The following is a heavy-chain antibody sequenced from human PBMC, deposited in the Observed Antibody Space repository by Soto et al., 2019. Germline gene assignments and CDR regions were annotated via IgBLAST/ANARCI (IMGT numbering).Heavy chain of an antibody. CDR3: ARDVPTVTTGGPDY. V-gene: IGHV1-18*01. D-gene: IGHD4-17*01. CDR2: ISAYNGNS. CDR1: GYTFTSYG. J-gene: IGHJ4*02. Sequence: QVQLVQSGVEVEKPGASVKVSCKASGYTFTSYGVSWVRQAPGQGLEWMGWISAYNGNSNYAQKFQGRVTMTTDTSTSTAYMKQRSLRSDDTAVYYCARDVPTVTTGGPDYWGQGTLVTVSS.